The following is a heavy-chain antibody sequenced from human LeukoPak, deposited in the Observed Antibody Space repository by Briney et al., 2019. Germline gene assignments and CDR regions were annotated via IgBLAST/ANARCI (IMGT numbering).Heavy chain of an antibody. D-gene: IGHD2-2*01. CDR2: ISYDGSNK. J-gene: IGHJ6*03. Sequence: GGSLRLSCAASGFTFSSYGMHWVRQAPGKGLEWVAVISYDGSNKYYADSVKGRFTISRDNSKNTLYLQMNSLRAEDTAVYYCAKRAVVVVPAAMERGYYYYYMDVWGKGTTVTVSS. V-gene: IGHV3-30*18. CDR3: AKRAVVVVPAAMERGYYYYYMDV. CDR1: GFTFSSYG.